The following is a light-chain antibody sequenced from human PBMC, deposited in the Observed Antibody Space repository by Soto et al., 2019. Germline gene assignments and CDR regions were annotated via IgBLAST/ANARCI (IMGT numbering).Light chain of an antibody. J-gene: IGKJ1*01. CDR3: QQSYIAPWT. V-gene: IGKV1-39*01. CDR2: AAS. Sequence: DIQMTQPPSSLSASVGDRVTITCRASQPVTNYLSWYQQKPGKAPTLLIYAASRLQSGVPSRFSAGGSGTEFTLSINSLLPEDFATYYCQQSYIAPWTFGQGTKVDIK. CDR1: QPVTNY.